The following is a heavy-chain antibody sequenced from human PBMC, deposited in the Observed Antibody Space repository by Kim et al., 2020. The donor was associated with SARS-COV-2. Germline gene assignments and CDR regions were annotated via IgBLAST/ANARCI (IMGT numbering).Heavy chain of an antibody. J-gene: IGHJ3*02. Sequence: ASVKVSCKASGYTFTSYDINWVRQAPGQGLEWMGWISAYNGNTNYAQRLQVRVTMTTDTSTSTAYMELRSLRSDDTAVYYCARVSRRDDYNHAFDIWGQGTMVTVSS. CDR3: ARVSRRDDYNHAFDI. D-gene: IGHD4-4*01. V-gene: IGHV1-18*01. CDR2: ISAYNGNT. CDR1: GYTFTSYD.